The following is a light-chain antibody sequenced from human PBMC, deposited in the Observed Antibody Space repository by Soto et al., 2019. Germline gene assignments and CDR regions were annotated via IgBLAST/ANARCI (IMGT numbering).Light chain of an antibody. CDR3: ISYTSSSTLV. CDR1: SSDVGGYNY. V-gene: IGLV2-14*03. J-gene: IGLJ2*01. Sequence: QSALTQPASVSGSPGQSITISCTGTSSDVGGYNYVSWYQHQPGKAPKLMFYGVNNRPSGVSNRFSDSKSGNTASLTISGLQAEDEADYYCISYTSSSTLVFGGGTKLTVL. CDR2: GVN.